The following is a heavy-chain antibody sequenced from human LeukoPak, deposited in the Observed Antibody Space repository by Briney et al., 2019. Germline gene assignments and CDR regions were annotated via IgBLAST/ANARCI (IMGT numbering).Heavy chain of an antibody. CDR1: GGSISSGGYY. V-gene: IGHV4-31*03. CDR3: ASESSGYSAFDI. J-gene: IGHJ3*02. Sequence: SQTLSLTCTVSGGSISSGGYYWSWIRQHPGKGLEWIGYIYYSGSTYYNPSLKSRVTISVDTSKNQFSLKLSSVTAADTAVYYCASESSGYSAFDIWGQGTMVTVSS. D-gene: IGHD3-22*01. CDR2: IYYSGST.